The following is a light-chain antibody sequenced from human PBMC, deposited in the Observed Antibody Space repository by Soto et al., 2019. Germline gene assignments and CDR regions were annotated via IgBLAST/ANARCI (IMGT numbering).Light chain of an antibody. J-gene: IGKJ4*01. CDR2: AAS. V-gene: IGKV1-39*01. CDR1: QTISSY. Sequence: IQMTQSPSSLSASVGDRVTITCRASQTISSYLNWYQQKPGKAPKLLISAASTLQSGAPSRFSGSGSGTDFTLIISSLQPEDFATYYCQQSYSTLPLTFGGGTKVEI. CDR3: QQSYSTLPLT.